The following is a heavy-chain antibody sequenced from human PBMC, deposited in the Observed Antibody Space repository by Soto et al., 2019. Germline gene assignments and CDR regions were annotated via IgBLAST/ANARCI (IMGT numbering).Heavy chain of an antibody. CDR1: GGSISSSSYY. CDR3: ARALIIGERYYFDY. Sequence: PSETLSLTCTVSGGSISSSSYYWGWIRQPPGKGLEWIGSIYYSGSTYYNPSLKSRVTISVDTSKNQFSLKLSSVTAADTAVYYCARALIIGERYYFDYWGQGTLVTVSS. D-gene: IGHD3-10*01. V-gene: IGHV4-39*01. CDR2: IYYSGST. J-gene: IGHJ4*02.